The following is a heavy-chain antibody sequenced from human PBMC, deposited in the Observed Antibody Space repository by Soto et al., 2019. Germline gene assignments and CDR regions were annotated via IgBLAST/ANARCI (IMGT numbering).Heavy chain of an antibody. D-gene: IGHD3-22*01. CDR1: GFTFSNYA. Sequence: EVQLLESGGGLAQPGGSLRLFCAASGFTFSNYAMSWVRQAPGKGLEWVSAISGRAGNTYYADSVKGRFTISRDNSKNTLSLQMNSLRAEDTALYYCAKGSGGTVLVSSRFSFDHWGKGTLVPVSP. CDR2: ISGRAGNT. V-gene: IGHV3-23*01. CDR3: AKGSGGTVLVSSRFSFDH. J-gene: IGHJ4*02.